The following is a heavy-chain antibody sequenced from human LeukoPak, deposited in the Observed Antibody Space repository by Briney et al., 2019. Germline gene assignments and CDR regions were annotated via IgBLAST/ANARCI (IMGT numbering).Heavy chain of an antibody. V-gene: IGHV4-59*01. CDR1: GGSLSSDY. D-gene: IGHD5-18*01. J-gene: IGHJ4*02. CDR3: ARSWIQLQYYFDY. CDR2: IYYSGST. Sequence: SETLSLTCTVSGGSLSSDYWSWVRQPPGKGVEWIGYIYYSGSTNYNPSLKSRVTISVDTSKNQFSLKLSSVTAADTAVYYCARSWIQLQYYFDYWGQGTLVTVSS.